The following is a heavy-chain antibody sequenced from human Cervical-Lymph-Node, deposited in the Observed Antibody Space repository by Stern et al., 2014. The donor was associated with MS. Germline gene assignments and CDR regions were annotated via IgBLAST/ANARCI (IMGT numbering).Heavy chain of an antibody. CDR3: ARDNDDNGMDV. V-gene: IGHV1-69*06. Sequence: VQLVESGAAVKNPGSSVKVACRASGGTFRNYGVSWVRQAPGQGLDWMGWTIPLFGTTHNAPTCPGRVAITAHNSMSTVYMELTGLTSADTAVYYCARDNDDNGMDVWGQGTTVTVSS. J-gene: IGHJ6*02. CDR1: GGTFRNYG. CDR2: TIPLFGTT. D-gene: IGHD1-1*01.